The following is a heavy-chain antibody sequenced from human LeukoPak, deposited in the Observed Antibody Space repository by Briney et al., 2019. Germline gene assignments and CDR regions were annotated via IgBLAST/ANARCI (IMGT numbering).Heavy chain of an antibody. D-gene: IGHD5-24*01. CDR3: ARGGRWLPDY. Sequence: SETLSLTCSVSGGSVNSYYWSWIRQPPGKGLEWIGYIYTTGRTNYNPSLKSRVTISVDTSKNQFSLKLSSVTAADTAVYYCARGGRWLPDYWGQGTLVTVSS. CDR2: IYTTGRT. J-gene: IGHJ4*02. V-gene: IGHV4-59*02. CDR1: GGSVNSYY.